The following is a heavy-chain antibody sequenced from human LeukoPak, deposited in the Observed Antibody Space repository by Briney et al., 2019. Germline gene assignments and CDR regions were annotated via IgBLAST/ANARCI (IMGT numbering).Heavy chain of an antibody. D-gene: IGHD6-19*01. CDR1: GSTFSTYW. CDR2: IKQDGSDK. V-gene: IGHV3-7*01. J-gene: IGHJ4*02. CDR3: ARSTAISSCWYR. Sequence: GGSLRLSCAASGSTFSTYWMSWVRQAPGKGLEWVATIKQDGSDKYYVDSVKGRFTISRDNAKNSLYLQMNSLRAEDTAVYFCARSTAISSCWYRWGQGTLVSVSS.